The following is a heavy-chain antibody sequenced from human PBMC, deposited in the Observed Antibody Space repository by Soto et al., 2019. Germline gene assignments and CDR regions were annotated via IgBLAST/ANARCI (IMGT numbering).Heavy chain of an antibody. J-gene: IGHJ4*02. CDR2: ISGSGGST. D-gene: IGHD6-19*01. V-gene: IGHV3-23*01. Sequence: GGSLRLSCAASGFTFSSYAMSWVRQAPGKGLEWVSAISGSGGSTYYADSVKGRFTISRDNSKNTLYLQMNSLRAEDTAVYYCAKDLYSSGWYDGPFDYWGQGTLVTVSS. CDR1: GFTFSSYA. CDR3: AKDLYSSGWYDGPFDY.